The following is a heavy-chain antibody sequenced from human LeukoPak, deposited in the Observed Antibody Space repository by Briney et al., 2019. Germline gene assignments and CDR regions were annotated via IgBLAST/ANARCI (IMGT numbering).Heavy chain of an antibody. D-gene: IGHD3-10*01. CDR3: AITYGSGKPPVY. Sequence: GGSLRLSCAAPGFTFSNYVMNWVRQAPGKGLEWVSTISGSGGTTYYADSVKGRFTVSRDNSKNTLYLQMNSLRAEDTAVYYCAITYGSGKPPVYWGQGTLVTVSS. J-gene: IGHJ4*02. CDR2: ISGSGGTT. CDR1: GFTFSNYV. V-gene: IGHV3-23*01.